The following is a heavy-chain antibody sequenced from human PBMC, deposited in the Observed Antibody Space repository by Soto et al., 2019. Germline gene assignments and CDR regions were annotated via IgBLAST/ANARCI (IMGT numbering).Heavy chain of an antibody. CDR2: IYYSGST. D-gene: IGHD3-3*01. J-gene: IGHJ6*02. Sequence: KTSETLSLTCTVSGGSISSYYWSWIRQPPEKGLEWIGYIYYSGSTKYNPSLKSRVTISVDTSKNQFSLNLRSVTAADTAVYYCARAGDFWSGYPPGYYYYYAMDVWGQGTTVTVSS. CDR3: ARAGDFWSGYPPGYYYYYAMDV. V-gene: IGHV4-59*01. CDR1: GGSISSYY.